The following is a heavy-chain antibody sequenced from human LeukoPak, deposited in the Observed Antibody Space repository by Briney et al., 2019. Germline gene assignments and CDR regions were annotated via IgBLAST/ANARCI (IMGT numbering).Heavy chain of an antibody. Sequence: ASVKVSCKASGYTFTGYYMHWVRQAPGKGLEWMGLVDPEDGETIYAEKFQGRVTMTEDTSTDTAYMELSSLRSEDTAVYYCATLSLKHGAFDIWGQGTMVTVSS. J-gene: IGHJ3*02. CDR3: ATLSLKHGAFDI. V-gene: IGHV1-69-2*01. CDR2: VDPEDGET. CDR1: GYTFTGYY.